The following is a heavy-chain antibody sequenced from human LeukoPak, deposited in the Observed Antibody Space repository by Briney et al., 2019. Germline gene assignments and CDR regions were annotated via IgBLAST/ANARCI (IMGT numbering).Heavy chain of an antibody. CDR1: GYTFTSYG. V-gene: IGHV1-18*01. CDR2: ISAYNGNT. CDR3: ARSRDVVVPAAIIGALVIDY. D-gene: IGHD2-2*02. J-gene: IGHJ4*02. Sequence: GASVKVSCKASGYTFTSYGISWVRQAPGQGLEWMGWISAYNGNTNYAQKLQGRVTMTTDTSTSTAYLELRSLRSDDTAVYYCARSRDVVVPAAIIGALVIDYWGQGTLVTVSS.